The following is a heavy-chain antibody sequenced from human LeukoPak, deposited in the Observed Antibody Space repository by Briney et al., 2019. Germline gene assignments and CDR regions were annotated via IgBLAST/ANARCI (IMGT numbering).Heavy chain of an antibody. D-gene: IGHD2-15*01. Sequence: GGSLRLSCAASGFTFSNYGMYWVRQAPGRGLDWVALISYDGSNKYYADSVKGRFTISRDNSKNTLYLQMNSLRAEDTAVYYCAKDYCSGGSCYLDYWGQGTLVTVSS. CDR3: AKDYCSGGSCYLDY. CDR2: ISYDGSNK. V-gene: IGHV3-30*18. CDR1: GFTFSNYG. J-gene: IGHJ4*02.